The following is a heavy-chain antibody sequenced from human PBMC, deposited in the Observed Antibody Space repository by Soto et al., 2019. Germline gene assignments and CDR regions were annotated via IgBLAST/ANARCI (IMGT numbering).Heavy chain of an antibody. Sequence: QVQLVQSGAEVKKPGSSVKVSCKASGGTFSSYAISWVRQAPGQGLEWMGGIIPIFGTANYAQKFQGSVTITADESTRPAYMELSSLRSEDTALYYCAREVWRAVGVFDSWGQGTLVTGSS. V-gene: IGHV1-69*01. D-gene: IGHD3-16*01. J-gene: IGHJ4*02. CDR3: AREVWRAVGVFDS. CDR1: GGTFSSYA. CDR2: IIPIFGTA.